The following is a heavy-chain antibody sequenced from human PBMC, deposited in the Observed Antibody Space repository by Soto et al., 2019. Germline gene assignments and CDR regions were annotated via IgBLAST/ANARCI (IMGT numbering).Heavy chain of an antibody. CDR2: IYYSGST. D-gene: IGHD3-3*01. CDR1: GGSISSGGYY. CDR3: ARVSGGILEWPLMTY. Sequence: PSETLSLTCTVSGGSISSGGYYWSWIRQHPGKGLEWIGYIYYSGSTYYNPSLKSRVTISVDTSKNQFSLKLSSVTAADTAVYYCARVSGGILEWPLMTYWGQGTLVTVPQ. J-gene: IGHJ4*02. V-gene: IGHV4-31*03.